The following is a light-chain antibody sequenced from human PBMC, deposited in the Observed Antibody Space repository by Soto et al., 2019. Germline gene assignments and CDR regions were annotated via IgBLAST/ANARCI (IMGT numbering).Light chain of an antibody. Sequence: QSVLTQPASVSGSPGQSITISCTGTSSDVGRSDVVSWYQQHPGKAPKFMTYEVTKRPSGVSNRFSASKSGNTASLTISGLQAEDEADYYCCSYADRSILFGGGTKVTVL. CDR3: CSYADRSIL. CDR1: SSDVGRSDV. J-gene: IGLJ2*01. CDR2: EVT. V-gene: IGLV2-23*02.